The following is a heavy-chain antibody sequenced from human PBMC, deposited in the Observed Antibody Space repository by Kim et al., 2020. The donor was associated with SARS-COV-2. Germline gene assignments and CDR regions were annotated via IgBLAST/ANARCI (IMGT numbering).Heavy chain of an antibody. D-gene: IGHD2-15*01. Sequence: GGSLRLSCATSGFAFRDNAMSWVRQAPGKGLEWVSTITGSGDGTYYVDSVKGWFTISRDNSNNMLYLQMNSLRAVDTAVYYCAKDQKGYWSGGSCYYWGQGTLVTVSS. CDR2: ITGSGDGT. CDR1: GFAFRDNA. V-gene: IGHV3-23*01. CDR3: AKDQKGYWSGGSCYY. J-gene: IGHJ4*02.